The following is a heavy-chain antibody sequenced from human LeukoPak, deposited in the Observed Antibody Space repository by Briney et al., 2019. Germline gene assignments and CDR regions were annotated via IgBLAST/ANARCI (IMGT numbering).Heavy chain of an antibody. D-gene: IGHD6-13*01. Sequence: PSETLSLTCTVSGGSFSSYYWSWIRQPPGKGLEWIGYIYYSGSTNYNPSLKSRVTISVDTSKNQFSLKLSSVTAADTAVYYCASTPYSSSSYFDYWGQGTLVTVSS. CDR1: GGSFSSYY. CDR3: ASTPYSSSSYFDY. V-gene: IGHV4-59*01. CDR2: IYYSGST. J-gene: IGHJ4*02.